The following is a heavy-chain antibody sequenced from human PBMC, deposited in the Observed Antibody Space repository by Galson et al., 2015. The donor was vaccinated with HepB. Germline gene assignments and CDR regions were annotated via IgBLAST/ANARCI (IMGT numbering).Heavy chain of an antibody. CDR2: IKSRRFGGKV. J-gene: IGHJ4*02. V-gene: IGHV3-15*01. CDR3: TTTVRPEDFLEY. D-gene: IGHD1-14*01. CDR1: GFTFSDAW. Sequence: SLRLSCAASGFTFSDAWMSWVRLAPGKGLEWVARIKSRRFGGKVDYGTPVKGRFTISRDDSKHTLSLLMDSLKTEDTAVYYYTTTVRPEDFLEYWGQGSLVTVSS.